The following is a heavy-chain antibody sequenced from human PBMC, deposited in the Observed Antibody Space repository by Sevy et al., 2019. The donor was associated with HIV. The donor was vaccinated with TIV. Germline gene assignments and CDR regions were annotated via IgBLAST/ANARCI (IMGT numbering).Heavy chain of an antibody. CDR1: GGSISSGTYY. Sequence: SETLSLTCTVSGGSISSGTYYWGWIRRPPGKGLEWIGTIYYSGSTYYNSSLKSRVTISVDTSKNQFSLKLSSVTAADTAVYYCARDQSYSSGWYGWFDPWGQGTLVTVSS. CDR2: IYYSGST. V-gene: IGHV4-39*07. D-gene: IGHD6-19*01. J-gene: IGHJ5*02. CDR3: ARDQSYSSGWYGWFDP.